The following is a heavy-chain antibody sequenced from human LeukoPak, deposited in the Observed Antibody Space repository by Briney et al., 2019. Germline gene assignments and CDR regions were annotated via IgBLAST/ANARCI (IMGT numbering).Heavy chain of an antibody. J-gene: IGHJ4*02. CDR2: IDPSDSYT. Sequence: GESLRISCKGSGYSFTSYWISWVRQMPGKGLEWMGRIDPSDSYTNYSPSFQGHVTISADRSLSTAYLQWSSLKASDTAMYYCAGGRVTGDLVFDYWGQGTLVTVSS. V-gene: IGHV5-10-1*01. CDR3: AGGRVTGDLVFDY. CDR1: GYSFTSYW. D-gene: IGHD7-27*01.